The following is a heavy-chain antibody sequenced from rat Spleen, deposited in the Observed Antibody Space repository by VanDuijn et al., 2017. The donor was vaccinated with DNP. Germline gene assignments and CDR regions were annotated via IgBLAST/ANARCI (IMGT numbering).Heavy chain of an antibody. Sequence: EVQLQESGPGLVEPSQSLSLTCSVTGYSITSCCRWTWIRKFPRNKMEYIGHISYSGTTNYNPSLKSRISITRDTSKNQFFLQVNSVNTEDTATYYCARWPGYNPPYAMDAWGQGTSVTVSS. CDR2: ISYSGTT. V-gene: IGHV3-3*01. CDR3: ARWPGYNPPYAMDA. D-gene: IGHD1-4*01. J-gene: IGHJ4*01. CDR1: GYSITSCCR.